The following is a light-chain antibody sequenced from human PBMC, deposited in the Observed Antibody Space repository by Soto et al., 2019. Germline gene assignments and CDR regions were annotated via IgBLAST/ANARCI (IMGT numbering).Light chain of an antibody. V-gene: IGLV1-40*01. J-gene: IGLJ3*02. Sequence: QSVLTQPPSVSGAPGQRVTISCTGSSSNIGAGFDVHWYQQLPGTAPKLLIYGNSHRPSGVPDRFSGFKSGTSASLAITGLQAEDEADYYCQSYDSSLIWVFGGGTKVTVL. CDR1: SSNIGAGFD. CDR3: QSYDSSLIWV. CDR2: GNS.